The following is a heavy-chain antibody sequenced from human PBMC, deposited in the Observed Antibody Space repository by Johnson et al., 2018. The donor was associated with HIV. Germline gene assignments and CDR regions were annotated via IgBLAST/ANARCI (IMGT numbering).Heavy chain of an antibody. CDR2: ISWDGGRT. D-gene: IGHD2-8*02. V-gene: IGHV3-43D*03. J-gene: IGHJ3*02. Sequence: VQLVESGGGLVQPGRSLRLSCAASGFTFDDYAMHWVRQAPGKGLEWVSLISWDGGRTYYADSVKGRFTISRDNSKNTLYLQMNSLRAEDTSVYYCARDLVRASHAFDIWGQGTMVTVSS. CDR3: ARDLVRASHAFDI. CDR1: GFTFDDYA.